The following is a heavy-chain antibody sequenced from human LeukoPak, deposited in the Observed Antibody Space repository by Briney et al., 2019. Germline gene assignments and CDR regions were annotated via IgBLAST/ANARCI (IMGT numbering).Heavy chain of an antibody. D-gene: IGHD2-15*01. Sequence: SETLSLTCTVSGGSISSYYWSWIRQPAAKGLEWIGRIYTSGSTNYNPSLKSRVTMSVDTSKNQFSLKLSSVTAADTAVYYCARDPGECSGGSCYNYMDVWGKGTTVTISS. J-gene: IGHJ6*03. CDR1: GGSISSYY. CDR2: IYTSGST. V-gene: IGHV4-4*07. CDR3: ARDPGECSGGSCYNYMDV.